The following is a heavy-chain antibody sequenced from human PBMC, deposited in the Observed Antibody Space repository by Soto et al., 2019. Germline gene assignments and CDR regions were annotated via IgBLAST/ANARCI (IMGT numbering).Heavy chain of an antibody. CDR2: INPNSGGT. V-gene: IGHV1-2*02. CDR1: GYTFTGYY. D-gene: IGHD5-18*01. Sequence: GASVKVSCKASGYTFTGYYMHWVRQAPGQGLEWMGWINPNSGGTNYAQKFQGRVTMTRDTSISTAYMELNSLTSEDTAIYYCARMESFGSLNWFDPWGQGTLVT. CDR3: ARMESFGSLNWFDP. J-gene: IGHJ5*02.